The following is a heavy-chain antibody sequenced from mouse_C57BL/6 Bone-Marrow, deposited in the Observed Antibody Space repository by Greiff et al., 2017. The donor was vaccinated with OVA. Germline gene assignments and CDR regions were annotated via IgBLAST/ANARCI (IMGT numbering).Heavy chain of an antibody. CDR1: GYTFTSYW. J-gene: IGHJ2*01. Sequence: QVQLQQPGAELVKPGASVKMSCKASGYTFTSYWITWVKQRPGQGLEWIGDIYPGSGSTNYNEKFKSKATLTVDTSSSTAYMQLSSLTSEDSAVYYCARSVYSNFYFYYWGQGTTLTVSS. CDR3: ARSVYSNFYFYY. V-gene: IGHV1-55*01. CDR2: IYPGSGST. D-gene: IGHD2-5*01.